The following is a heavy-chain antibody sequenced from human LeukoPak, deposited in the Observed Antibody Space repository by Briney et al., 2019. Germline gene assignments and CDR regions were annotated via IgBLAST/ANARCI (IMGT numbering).Heavy chain of an antibody. D-gene: IGHD6-13*01. CDR2: ISGSGGST. CDR1: GFTFSSYA. J-gene: IGHJ4*02. CDR3: AKDIDPSPYSSSWNY. V-gene: IGHV3-23*01. Sequence: PGGSLRLSCAASGFTFSSYAMSWVRQAPGKGLEWVSAISGSGGSTYYADSVKGRFTISRDNSKNTLYLQMNSLRAEDTAVYYCAKDIDPSPYSSSWNYWGQGTLVTVSS.